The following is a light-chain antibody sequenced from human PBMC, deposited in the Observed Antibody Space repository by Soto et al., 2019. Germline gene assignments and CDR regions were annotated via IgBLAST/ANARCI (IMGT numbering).Light chain of an antibody. J-gene: IGKJ1*01. V-gene: IGKV3-15*01. CDR1: QSISSN. CDR2: GVS. CDR3: QQYKSWPT. Sequence: IVMTQSQATLSVSPGERATLSCRARQSISSNLAWYQQKPGQAPRLLIYGVSSRATGVPARFIGSGSGTEFTLTINILLAEDFGVYYCQQYKSWPTFGQGTKVEIK.